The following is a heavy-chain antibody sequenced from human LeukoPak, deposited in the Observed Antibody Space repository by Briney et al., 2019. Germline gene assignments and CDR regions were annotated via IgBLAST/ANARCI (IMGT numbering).Heavy chain of an antibody. J-gene: IGHJ4*02. CDR1: GGSFSGYS. D-gene: IGHD6-19*01. Sequence: SETLSLTCAVYGGSFSGYSWSWLRQPPGKGLEWIGYIFHGGSTYYNPSLKSRVTISVDWSKNQFSLKLSSVTAADTAVYYCARSGWSNPPFFDYWGQGTLVTVSS. CDR3: ARSGWSNPPFFDY. V-gene: IGHV4-30-2*01. CDR2: IFHGGST.